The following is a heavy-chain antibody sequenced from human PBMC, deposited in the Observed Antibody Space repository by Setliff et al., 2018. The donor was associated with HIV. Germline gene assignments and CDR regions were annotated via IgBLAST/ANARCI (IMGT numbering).Heavy chain of an antibody. CDR1: GGSISSYY. CDR3: ARGNNDYVYLDY. J-gene: IGHJ4*02. Sequence: SETLSLTCTVSGGSISSYYWTWIRQPPGKGLEYIGYIYFTGPTKFNPSLKSRVTMSVDTSKKQFSLKLSSVTAADTAVYYCARGNNDYVYLDYWGQGALVTVSS. D-gene: IGHD3-16*01. CDR2: IYFTGPT. V-gene: IGHV4-59*01.